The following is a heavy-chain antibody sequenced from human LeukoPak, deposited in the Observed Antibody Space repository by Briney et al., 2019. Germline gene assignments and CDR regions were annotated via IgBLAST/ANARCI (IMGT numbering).Heavy chain of an antibody. D-gene: IGHD4-23*01. CDR3: ARDVNGGGHDY. J-gene: IGHJ4*02. V-gene: IGHV4-34*01. CDR1: GGSFSGYY. CDR2: IYYSGST. Sequence: SETLSLTCAVYGGSFSGYYWSWIRQPPGKGLEWIGSIYYSGSTYYNPSLKSRVTISVDTSKNQFSLKLSSVTAADTAVYYCARDVNGGGHDYWGQGTLVTVSS.